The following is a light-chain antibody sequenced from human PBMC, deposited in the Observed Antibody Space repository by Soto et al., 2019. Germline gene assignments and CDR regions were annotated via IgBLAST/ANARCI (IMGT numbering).Light chain of an antibody. CDR3: QQYGSSPGT. V-gene: IGKV3-20*01. CDR1: QSVTSRY. CDR2: GAS. Sequence: ELVVTKSPGTLSFYPGERATLSCRASQSVTSRYLAWYQQIRGQAPRLLIFGASIRDTGLPDRFSGSGSGTDFALIISRLESEEFAVYCCQQYGSSPGTFGQGTKVDIK. J-gene: IGKJ1*01.